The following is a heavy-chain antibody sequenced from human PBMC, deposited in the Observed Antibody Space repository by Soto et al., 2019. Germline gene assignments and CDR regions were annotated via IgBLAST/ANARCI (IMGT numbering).Heavy chain of an antibody. D-gene: IGHD5-18*01. Sequence: GESLRLSSSASGFPFSSYCLSWFRRAQGKGLEWVANIKQDGSEKFYVDSVKGRFTISRDNAKNSLYLQMNSLRAEDTAVYFCARGSGYSAVHYYGMDVWGQGTTVTVSS. CDR3: ARGSGYSAVHYYGMDV. J-gene: IGHJ6*02. V-gene: IGHV3-7*01. CDR2: IKQDGSEK. CDR1: GFPFSSYC.